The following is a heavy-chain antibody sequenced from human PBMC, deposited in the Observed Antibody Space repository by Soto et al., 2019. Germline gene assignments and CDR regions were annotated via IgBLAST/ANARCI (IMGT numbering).Heavy chain of an antibody. J-gene: IGHJ4*02. CDR3: AAEAGELRFLEWSLGGFDY. D-gene: IGHD3-3*01. CDR2: ISSSGSTI. Sequence: GVSLRLSCAASGFTFSIYEMNWVRQAPGKGLEWVSYISSSGSTIYYADSVKGRFTISRDNAKNSLYLQMNSLRAEDTAVYYCAAEAGELRFLEWSLGGFDYWGQGTLVTVYS. V-gene: IGHV3-48*03. CDR1: GFTFSIYE.